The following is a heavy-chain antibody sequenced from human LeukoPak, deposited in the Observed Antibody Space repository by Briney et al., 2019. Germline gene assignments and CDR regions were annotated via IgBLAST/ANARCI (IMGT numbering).Heavy chain of an antibody. Sequence: ASVKVSCKASGYTFTGYFMHWVRQAPGQGLEWMGSINPNSGGTNYLQTPQGSVTLTRGTSISTAYMYQSRQRSDDTDVRYGAKQRLGDYFDFWGQGTVVTVS. J-gene: IGHJ4*02. V-gene: IGHV1-2*02. CDR2: INPNSGGT. CDR1: GYTFTGYF. CDR3: AKQRLGDYFDF. D-gene: IGHD6-25*01.